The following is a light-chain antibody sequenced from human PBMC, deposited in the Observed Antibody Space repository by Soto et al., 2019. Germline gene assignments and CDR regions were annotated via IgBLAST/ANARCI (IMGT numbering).Light chain of an antibody. CDR2: KNN. CDR1: RSNIRSNY. CDR3: AAWDDSLSGPV. Sequence: QSVLTQPPSASGTPGQRVTISCSGSRSNIRSNYVYWYQQLPGTAPKLLIYKNNQRPSGVPDRFSGSKSGTSASLAISGLRSEDEADYYCAAWDDSLSGPVFGGGTKLTV. J-gene: IGLJ3*02. V-gene: IGLV1-47*01.